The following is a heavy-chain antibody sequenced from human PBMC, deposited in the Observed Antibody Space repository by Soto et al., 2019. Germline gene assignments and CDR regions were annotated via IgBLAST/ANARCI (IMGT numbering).Heavy chain of an antibody. CDR1: GYTFTSYY. CDR3: ARVGQDCSSTSCYMGYYYYGMDV. J-gene: IGHJ6*02. D-gene: IGHD2-2*02. Sequence: ASVKVSCKXSGYTFTSYYLHWVRQAPGQGLEWMGIINPSGGSTIYAQELQGRVIMTRDTSTSTVYMELSSLRSEDTAVYYCARVGQDCSSTSCYMGYYYYGMDVWGQGTTVTVSS. CDR2: INPSGGST. V-gene: IGHV1-46*04.